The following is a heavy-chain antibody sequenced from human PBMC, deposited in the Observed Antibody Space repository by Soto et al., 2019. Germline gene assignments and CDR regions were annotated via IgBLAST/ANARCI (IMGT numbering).Heavy chain of an antibody. V-gene: IGHV3-23*01. CDR1: GFTFSSYA. Sequence: PGGSLRLSCAASGFTFSSYAMSWVRQAPGKGLEWVSAISGSGGSTYYADSVKGRFTISRDNSKNTLYLQMNSLRAEDTAVYYCAKAVRLTPQRGYFQHWGQGTLVTVSS. CDR3: AKAVRLTPQRGYFQH. D-gene: IGHD6-19*01. CDR2: ISGSGGST. J-gene: IGHJ1*01.